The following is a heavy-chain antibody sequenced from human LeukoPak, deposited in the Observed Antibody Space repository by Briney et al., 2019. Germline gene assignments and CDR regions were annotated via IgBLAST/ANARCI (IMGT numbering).Heavy chain of an antibody. CDR2: ISGSGGST. D-gene: IGHD2-15*01. Sequence: SGGSLRLSCAASGFTFSSYAMSWVRQAPGKGLEWVSAISGSGGSTYYADSVKGRFTISRDNSKNTLYLQMNSLRAEDTAVYYCARDVLGYCSGGSCYYYGMDVWGQGTTVTVSS. CDR1: GFTFSSYA. CDR3: ARDVLGYCSGGSCYYYGMDV. J-gene: IGHJ6*02. V-gene: IGHV3-23*01.